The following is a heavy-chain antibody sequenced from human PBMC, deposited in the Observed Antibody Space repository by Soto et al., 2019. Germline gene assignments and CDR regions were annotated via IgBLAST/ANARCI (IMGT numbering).Heavy chain of an antibody. CDR1: GGSVSSGSYY. Sequence: QVQLQESGPGLVKPSETLSLTCTVSGGSVSSGSYYWSWIRQPPGKGLEWIGYIYYSGSTNYNPPLQSRATISVDTSKNQASLKLSSVTAADTAVYYCARDPYVDSDPNCSGMDVW. D-gene: IGHD3-9*01. V-gene: IGHV4-61*01. CDR3: ARDPYVDSDPNCSGMDV. J-gene: IGHJ6*01. CDR2: IYYSGST.